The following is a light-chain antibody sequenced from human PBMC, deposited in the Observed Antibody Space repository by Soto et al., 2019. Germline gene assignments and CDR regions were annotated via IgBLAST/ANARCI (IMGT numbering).Light chain of an antibody. Sequence: ATLSVSPGAIVPLSCMDSQSVTSNLAWYQHKPGQAPRLLISGASTGAIGIPARFSGSGSGTEFTLTISSLQSEDFAIYYCQHYHRWPVTFGGGTKVDIK. V-gene: IGKV3-15*01. CDR3: QHYHRWPVT. J-gene: IGKJ4*01. CDR2: GAS. CDR1: QSVTSN.